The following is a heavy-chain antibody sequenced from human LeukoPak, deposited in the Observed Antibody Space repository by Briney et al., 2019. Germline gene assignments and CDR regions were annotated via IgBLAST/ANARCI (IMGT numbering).Heavy chain of an antibody. CDR3: ATLTGGRKGWFDP. V-gene: IGHV4-39*01. CDR2: IDYGGST. D-gene: IGHD1-1*01. J-gene: IGHJ5*02. Sequence: PSETLSLTCTVSGGSISSSSYSWGWIRQPPGKGLEWIGSIDYGGSTYYNPSLKSRVTISVDTSKNQFSLKLSSVTAADTAVYYCATLTGGRKGWFDPWGQGTLVTVSS. CDR1: GGSISSSSYS.